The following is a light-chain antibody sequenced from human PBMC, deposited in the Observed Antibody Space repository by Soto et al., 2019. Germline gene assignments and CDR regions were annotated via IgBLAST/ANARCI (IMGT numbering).Light chain of an antibody. CDR2: GAS. Sequence: EIVLTQSPGTLSLSPVERATLSCRASQSVSSSYLAWYQQKPGQAPRLLIYGASSRATGIPDRFSGSGSGTDFTLTISRLEPEDFAVYYCKQYGSSCTFGQGTRLEI. V-gene: IGKV3-20*01. CDR3: KQYGSSCT. CDR1: QSVSSSY. J-gene: IGKJ5*01.